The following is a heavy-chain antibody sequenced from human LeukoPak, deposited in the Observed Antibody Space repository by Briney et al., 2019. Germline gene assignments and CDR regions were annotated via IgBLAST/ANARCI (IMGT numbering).Heavy chain of an antibody. V-gene: IGHV3-30*18. J-gene: IGHJ5*02. CDR3: AKAAAATTGLDP. CDR2: ISYDGSNK. D-gene: IGHD6-13*01. Sequence: GGSLRLSCAASGFTFSNYWMNWVRQAPGKGLEWVAVISYDGSNKYYADSVKGRFTISRDNSKNTLYLQMNSLRAEDTAVYYCAKAAAATTGLDPWGQGTLVTVSS. CDR1: GFTFSNYW.